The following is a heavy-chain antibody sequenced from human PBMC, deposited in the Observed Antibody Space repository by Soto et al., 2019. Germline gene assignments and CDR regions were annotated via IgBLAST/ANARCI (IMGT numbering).Heavy chain of an antibody. D-gene: IGHD3-16*02. J-gene: IGHJ4*02. CDR3: ATSSVRLSLASLGGLIPLGFDY. V-gene: IGHV3-23*01. CDR1: GFTFNYYD. CDR2: ISDTGGDT. Sequence: EAQLLESGGGLVQPGGSLRLSCVASGFTFNYYDVSWVRRPPGKGLEWVSTISDTGGDTYYGDSVKGRFAISRDKSRSTVFLLMLSLRVDDTALYYCATSSVRLSLASLGGLIPLGFDYWGQGILVTVSS.